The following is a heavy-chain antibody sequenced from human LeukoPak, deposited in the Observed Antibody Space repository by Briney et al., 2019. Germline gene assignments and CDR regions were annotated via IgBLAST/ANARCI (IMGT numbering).Heavy chain of an antibody. CDR2: IIPIFGTA. V-gene: IGHV1-69*13. D-gene: IGHD3-16*02. CDR3: ARARLDYVWGGYRYNWFDP. Sequence: SSVKVSCKASGGTFSSYAISWVRQAPGQGLEWMGGIIPIFGTANYAQKFQGRVTITADESTSTTYMELSSLRSEDTAVYYCARARLDYVWGGYRYNWFDPWGQGTLVTVCS. J-gene: IGHJ5*02. CDR1: GGTFSSYA.